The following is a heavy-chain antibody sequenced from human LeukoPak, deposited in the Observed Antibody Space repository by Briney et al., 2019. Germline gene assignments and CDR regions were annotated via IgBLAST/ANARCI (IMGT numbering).Heavy chain of an antibody. CDR3: AREGGYGYYFDY. CDR2: ISTSGAYI. D-gene: IGHD5-18*01. V-gene: IGHV3-21*01. CDR1: GFSISGYT. J-gene: IGHJ4*02. Sequence: GGSLRLSCAASGFSISGYTINWIRQPPGKGLEWVSSISTSGAYIYYGDSMKGRFTISRDNAKNSLYLQMNSLRAEDTAVYYCAREGGYGYYFDYWGQGTLVTVSS.